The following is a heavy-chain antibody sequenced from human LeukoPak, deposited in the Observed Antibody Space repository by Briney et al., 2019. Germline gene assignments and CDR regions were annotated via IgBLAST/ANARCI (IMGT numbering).Heavy chain of an antibody. CDR2: IRYDGSNK. D-gene: IGHD3-10*01. CDR3: AKDLGELIPFDI. J-gene: IGHJ3*02. Sequence: QPGGSLRLSCAASGFTFSSHGMHWVRQAPGKGLEWVAFIRYDGSNKYYADSVKGRFTISRDNSKNTLYLQMNSLRAEDTAVYYCAKDLGELIPFDIWGQGTMVTVSS. V-gene: IGHV3-30*02. CDR1: GFTFSSHG.